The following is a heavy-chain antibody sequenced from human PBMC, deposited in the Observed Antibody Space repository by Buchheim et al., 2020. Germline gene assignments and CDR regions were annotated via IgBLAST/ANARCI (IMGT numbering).Heavy chain of an antibody. D-gene: IGHD5-24*01. Sequence: EVQLVESGGGLVQPGGSLRLSCAASGFTFSSYWMHWVRQAPGKGLVWVSRINSDGSSTSYADSVKGRLTISRDNATNPLNLQMNSLRAEDTAVYYCARVDPVEMAPTDYYGMDVWGQGTT. V-gene: IGHV3-74*01. CDR2: INSDGSST. CDR1: GFTFSSYW. J-gene: IGHJ6*02. CDR3: ARVDPVEMAPTDYYGMDV.